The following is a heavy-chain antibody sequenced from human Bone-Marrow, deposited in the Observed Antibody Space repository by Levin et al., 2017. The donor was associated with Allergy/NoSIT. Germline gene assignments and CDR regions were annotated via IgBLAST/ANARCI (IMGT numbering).Heavy chain of an antibody. J-gene: IGHJ6*02. Sequence: PGGSLRLSCAASGFTFSNAWMSWVRQAPGKGLEWVGRIKSKTDGGTTDYAAPVKGRFTISRDDSKNTLYLQMNSLKTEDTAVYYCTTEEVVPAAMFWSDFYYYYGMDGWGQGTTVTVSS. V-gene: IGHV3-15*01. CDR3: TTEEVVPAAMFWSDFYYYYGMDG. CDR1: GFTFSNAW. D-gene: IGHD2-2*01. CDR2: IKSKTDGGTT.